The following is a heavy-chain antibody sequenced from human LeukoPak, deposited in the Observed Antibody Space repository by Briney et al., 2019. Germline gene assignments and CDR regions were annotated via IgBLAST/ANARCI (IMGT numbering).Heavy chain of an antibody. Sequence: ASVKVSCKASGYTFTSYDINWVRQATGQGLEWMGWMNPISGNTGYAQKVQGRVTINRNTSITTAYMELSSLNSEDTAVYYCARAGYSYGPYYYYYMDVWGKGTTVTVSS. CDR1: GYTFTSYD. D-gene: IGHD5-18*01. CDR3: ARAGYSYGPYYYYYMDV. J-gene: IGHJ6*03. V-gene: IGHV1-8*03. CDR2: MNPISGNT.